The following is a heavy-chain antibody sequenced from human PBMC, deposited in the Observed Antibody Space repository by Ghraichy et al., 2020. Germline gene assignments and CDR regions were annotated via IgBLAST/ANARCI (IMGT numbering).Heavy chain of an antibody. Sequence: GGSLRLSCAASGFAYNSYWMNWVRQAPGKGLEWVAYIKYDGSAEYYVDSVKGRFAISRDNAKNPLFLQMNSLRAEDTAVYYCARGWGRFDYWGQGTLVTVSS. V-gene: IGHV3-7*01. CDR2: IKYDGSAE. CDR3: ARGWGRFDY. D-gene: IGHD2-21*02. CDR1: GFAYNSYW. J-gene: IGHJ4*02.